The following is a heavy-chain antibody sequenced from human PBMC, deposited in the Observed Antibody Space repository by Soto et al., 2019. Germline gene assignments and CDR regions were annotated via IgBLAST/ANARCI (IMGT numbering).Heavy chain of an antibody. Sequence: PGESLKISCKGSGYSFTSYWIGWVRQMPGKGLEWMGIIYPGASDTRYSPSFQGQVTISADKSISTAYLQWSSLKASDTAMYYCARFRVSGYCSSTSCYYYGMDVWGQGTTGTVSS. V-gene: IGHV5-51*01. CDR1: GYSFTSYW. J-gene: IGHJ6*02. D-gene: IGHD2-2*03. CDR2: IYPGASDT. CDR3: ARFRVSGYCSSTSCYYYGMDV.